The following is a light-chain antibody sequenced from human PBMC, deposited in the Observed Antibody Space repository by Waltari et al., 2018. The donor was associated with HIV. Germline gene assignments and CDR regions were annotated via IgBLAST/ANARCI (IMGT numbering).Light chain of an antibody. Sequence: QSALTQPASVSGSPGQSITISCTGTSSAVGAYNLFSWYQQNPGTAPKLMIFEVTKRPSGVSDRFSGSRSGNTASLTISGLQAEDEGDYHCCSYTGTGVVFGGGTKLTVL. CDR2: EVT. CDR1: SSAVGAYNL. J-gene: IGLJ2*01. V-gene: IGLV2-23*02. CDR3: CSYTGTGVV.